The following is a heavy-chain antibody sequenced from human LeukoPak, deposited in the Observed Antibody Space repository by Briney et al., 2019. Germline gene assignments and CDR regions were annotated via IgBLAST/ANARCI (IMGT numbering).Heavy chain of an antibody. CDR1: GGXINSYY. CDR3: ARDGRWELLPFGMDV. V-gene: IGHV4-59*01. CDR2: ISYSGRT. D-gene: IGHD1-26*01. Sequence: PSETLSLTCTVSGGXINSYYCHWIRQPPGKGLEWIGYISYSGRTNYNPSLKSRVTISIDTSKNQFSLKLSSVTAADTAVYYCARDGRWELLPFGMDVWGQGTTVIVSS. J-gene: IGHJ6*02.